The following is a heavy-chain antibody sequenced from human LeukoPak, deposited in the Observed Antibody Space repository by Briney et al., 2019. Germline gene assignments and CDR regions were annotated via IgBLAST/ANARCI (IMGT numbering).Heavy chain of an antibody. V-gene: IGHV1-69*05. CDR1: GYTLTELS. Sequence: SVKVSCKVSGYTLTELSMHWVRQAPGKGLEWMGGIIPIFGTANYAQKFQGRVTITTDESTSTAYMELSSLRSEDTAVYYCARTTYYYDSSGYYHLSLYYFDYWGQGTLVTVSS. CDR3: ARTTYYYDSSGYYHLSLYYFDY. CDR2: IIPIFGTA. J-gene: IGHJ4*02. D-gene: IGHD3-22*01.